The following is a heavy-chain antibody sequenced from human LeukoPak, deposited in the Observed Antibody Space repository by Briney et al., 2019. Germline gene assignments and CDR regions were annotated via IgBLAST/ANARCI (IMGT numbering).Heavy chain of an antibody. CDR3: ASCVYYDSSGYPFDY. CDR2: ISSGGST. J-gene: IGHJ4*02. D-gene: IGHD3-22*01. Sequence: PGGSLRLSCAAFGFTVSSNYMSWVRQAPGKGLEWVSVISSGGSTYYADSVKGRFTISRDNSKNTLYLQMNSLRAEDTAVYYCASCVYYDSSGYPFDYWGQGTLVTVAS. V-gene: IGHV3-53*01. CDR1: GFTVSSNY.